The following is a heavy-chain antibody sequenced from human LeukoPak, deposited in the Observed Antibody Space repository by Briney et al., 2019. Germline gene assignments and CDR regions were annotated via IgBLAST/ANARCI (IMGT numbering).Heavy chain of an antibody. CDR3: AAVVVPAATGYYGMDV. CDR1: GGSISSGSYY. V-gene: IGHV4-61*02. CDR2: IYTSGST. J-gene: IGHJ6*02. Sequence: SETLSLTCTVSGGSISSGSYYWSWIRQPAGKGLEWIGRIYTSGSTNYNPSLKSRVTISVDTSKNQFSLKLSSATAADTAVYYCAAVVVPAATGYYGMDVWGQGTTVTVSS. D-gene: IGHD2-2*01.